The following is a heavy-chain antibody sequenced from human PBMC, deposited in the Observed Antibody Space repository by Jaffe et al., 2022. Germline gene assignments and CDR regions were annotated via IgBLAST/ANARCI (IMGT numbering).Heavy chain of an antibody. CDR1: GGSISSYY. Sequence: QVQLQESGPGLVKPSETLSLTCTVSGGSISSYYWSWIRQPPGKGLEWIGYIYYSGSTNYNPSLKSRVTISVDTSKNQFSLKLSSVTAADTAVYYCARDDYGDYRAAFDIWGQGTMVTVSS. CDR2: IYYSGST. CDR3: ARDDYGDYRAAFDI. V-gene: IGHV4-59*01. J-gene: IGHJ3*02. D-gene: IGHD4-17*01.